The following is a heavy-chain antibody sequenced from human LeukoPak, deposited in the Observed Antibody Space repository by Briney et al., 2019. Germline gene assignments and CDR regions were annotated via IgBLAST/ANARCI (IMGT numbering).Heavy chain of an antibody. J-gene: IGHJ4*02. CDR2: VFYSGDT. Sequence: SETLSLTCTVSGGSIPSYYWTWIRQPPGKGLEWIGYVFYSGDTNYNPSLKSRVTISVDASRNQFSLRLRSVTAADTALYYCARGMATVGTLDFWGQET. D-gene: IGHD4-23*01. CDR1: GGSIPSYY. V-gene: IGHV4-59*13. CDR3: ARGMATVGTLDF.